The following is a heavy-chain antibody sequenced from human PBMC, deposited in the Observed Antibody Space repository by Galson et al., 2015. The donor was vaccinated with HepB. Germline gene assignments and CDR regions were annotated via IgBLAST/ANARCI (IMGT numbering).Heavy chain of an antibody. CDR2: ISYDGSNK. V-gene: IGHV3-30*18. CDR1: GFTFSSYG. D-gene: IGHD6-6*01. J-gene: IGHJ6*02. Sequence: SLRLSCAASGFTFSSYGMHWVRQAPGKGLEWVAVISYDGSNKYYADSVKGRFTISRDNSKNTLYLQMNSLRAEDTAVYYCAKDLAARRLGYGMDVWGQGTTVTVSS. CDR3: AKDLAARRLGYGMDV.